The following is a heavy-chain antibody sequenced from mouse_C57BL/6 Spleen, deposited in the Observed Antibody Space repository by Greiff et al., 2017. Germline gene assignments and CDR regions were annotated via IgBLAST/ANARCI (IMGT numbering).Heavy chain of an antibody. Sequence: QVQLQQPGAELVKPGASVKMSCKASGYTFTSYWITWVKQRPGQGLEWIGDIYPGSGSTNYHEKFKSKATLTVDTSSSTAYMQLSSLTSEYSAVYYCAREGEGWFAYWGQGTLVTVSA. CDR2: IYPGSGST. J-gene: IGHJ3*01. V-gene: IGHV1-55*01. CDR1: GYTFTSYW. CDR3: AREGEGWFAY.